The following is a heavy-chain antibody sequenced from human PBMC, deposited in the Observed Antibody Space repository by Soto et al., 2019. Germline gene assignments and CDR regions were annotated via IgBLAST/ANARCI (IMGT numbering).Heavy chain of an antibody. CDR2: ISGRGGST. CDR1: GFTLTSYA. CDR3: AKLPFLEWLSLRDYFAY. J-gene: IGHJ4*02. D-gene: IGHD3-3*02. V-gene: IGHV3-23*01. Sequence: EVQLLESGGGLVQPVGSLRLSCAASGFTLTSYAMSWVRQAPGKGQEWVSAISGRGGSTYYANSVKGRFTISRDNSKNTLYLQMHSLSAEDTAVYYWAKLPFLEWLSLRDYFAYWGQGNLVTVSS.